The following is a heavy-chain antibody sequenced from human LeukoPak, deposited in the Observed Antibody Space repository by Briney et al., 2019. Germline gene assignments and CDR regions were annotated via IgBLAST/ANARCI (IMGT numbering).Heavy chain of an antibody. Sequence: GGSLRLSCAASGFTFDDFGMSWVRQAPGKGLEWVSGINWNGASTGYADSVKGRFTISRDNAKNSLFLQMNSLRAEDTAVYFCAKSTRAVMAMMDVWGKGTTVTVSS. D-gene: IGHD3-16*01. CDR2: INWNGAST. J-gene: IGHJ6*04. V-gene: IGHV3-20*04. CDR3: AKSTRAVMAMMDV. CDR1: GFTFDDFG.